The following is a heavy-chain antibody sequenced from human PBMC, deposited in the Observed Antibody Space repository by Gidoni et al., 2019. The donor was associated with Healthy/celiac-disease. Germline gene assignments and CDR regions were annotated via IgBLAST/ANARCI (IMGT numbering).Heavy chain of an antibody. D-gene: IGHD6-13*01. CDR2: INPNSGGT. Sequence: QVQLVQSGAEVKKPGASAKVSCKASGYTFTGYYMHWVRQAPGQGLEWMGWINPNSGGTNYAQKFQGRVNMTRDTSISTAYMELSRLRSDDTAVYYCARGTRSSPTQAAFDIWGQGTMVTVSS. CDR3: ARGTRSSPTQAAFDI. V-gene: IGHV1-2*02. J-gene: IGHJ3*02. CDR1: GYTFTGYY.